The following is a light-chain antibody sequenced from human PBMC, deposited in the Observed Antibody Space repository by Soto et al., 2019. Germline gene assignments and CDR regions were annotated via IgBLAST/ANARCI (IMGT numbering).Light chain of an antibody. CDR1: SSNIGTNA. V-gene: IGLV1-44*01. CDR2: SND. J-gene: IGLJ3*02. CDR3: GTWHSNSKTWV. Sequence: QSVVTQPPSASGTPGQRVTISCSGSSSNIGTNAVNWCQQLPGTAPRLLIYSNDQRPPGVPDRFSGSKSGTSASLGISGLQSEDEADYYCGTWHSNSKTWVFGGGTKVTVL.